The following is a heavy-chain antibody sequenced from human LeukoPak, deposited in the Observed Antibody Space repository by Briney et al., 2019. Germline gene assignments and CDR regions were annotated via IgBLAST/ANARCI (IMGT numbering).Heavy chain of an antibody. CDR2: INWNGGST. Sequence: GGSLRLSCAASGFTFDDYGMSWVRHAPGKGLEWVSGINWNGGSTGYADSVKGRFTISRDNAKNALYLQMNSLRAEDTALYHCARCSWGDCYSPGSDAFDIWGQGTMVTVSS. V-gene: IGHV3-20*01. J-gene: IGHJ3*02. CDR3: ARCSWGDCYSPGSDAFDI. CDR1: GFTFDDYG. D-gene: IGHD2-21*02.